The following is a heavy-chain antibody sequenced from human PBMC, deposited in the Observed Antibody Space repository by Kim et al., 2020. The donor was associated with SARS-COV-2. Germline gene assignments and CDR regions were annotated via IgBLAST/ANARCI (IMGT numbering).Heavy chain of an antibody. V-gene: IGHV4-39*01. CDR3: ARLGGSGSYPLDY. Sequence: PPPTNRVNISVDKSKNQFSLKLSCVTAADTAVYYCARLGGSGSYPLDYWGQGTLVTVSS. J-gene: IGHJ4*02. D-gene: IGHD3-10*01.